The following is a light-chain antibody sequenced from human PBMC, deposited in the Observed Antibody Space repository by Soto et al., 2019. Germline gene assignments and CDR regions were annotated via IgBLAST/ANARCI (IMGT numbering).Light chain of an antibody. V-gene: IGLV2-11*01. Sequence: QSALTQPRSVSGSPGQSVTISCTGTSSDVGGYNYVSWYQQHPGKAPKLMIYDVSKRPSVVPDRFSGYKSGNTASLTISGLQAEDEADYYCWSYASSYNGVFGGGTKLTVL. J-gene: IGLJ3*02. CDR1: SSDVGGYNY. CDR2: DVS. CDR3: WSYASSYNGV.